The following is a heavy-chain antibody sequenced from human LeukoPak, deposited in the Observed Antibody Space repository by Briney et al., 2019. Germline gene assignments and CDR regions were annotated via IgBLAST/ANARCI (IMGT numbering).Heavy chain of an antibody. CDR3: ARGDGNLRKTTHHYYYYYYMDV. CDR1: GGSISSSSYY. CDR2: IYYSGST. D-gene: IGHD4-11*01. J-gene: IGHJ6*03. V-gene: IGHV4-39*07. Sequence: SETLSLTCTVSGGSISSSSYYWGWIRQPPGKGLEWIGSIYYSGSTYYNPSLKSRVTISVDTSKNQFSLKLSSVTAADTAVYYCARGDGNLRKTTHHYYYYYYMDVWGKGTTVTVSS.